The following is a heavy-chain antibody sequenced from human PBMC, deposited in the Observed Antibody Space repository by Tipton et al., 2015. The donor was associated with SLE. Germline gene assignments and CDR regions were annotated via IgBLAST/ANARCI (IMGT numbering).Heavy chain of an antibody. V-gene: IGHV4-34*01. CDR1: RGSFSGYH. J-gene: IGHJ5*02. CDR3: ATDRRITLMTRLTNWFDP. Sequence: TLSLTCTIYRGSFSGYHWNWIRQTPEKGLEWIGEINYSGSANYNPSLKSRVTISMGMSKNLLSLELSSVTAADTAVYYCATDRRITLMTRLTNWFDPWGQEALVTVSS. D-gene: IGHD3-22*01. CDR2: INYSGSA.